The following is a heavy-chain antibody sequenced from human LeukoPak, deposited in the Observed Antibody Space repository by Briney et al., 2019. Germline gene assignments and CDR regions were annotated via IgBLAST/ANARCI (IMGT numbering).Heavy chain of an antibody. CDR2: IYPGDSDT. CDR1: GYSFTSYW. Sequence: GESLKISCKGSGYSFTSYWIGWVRQMPGKGLEWMGIIYPGDSDTRYSPSFQGQVTISADKSISTAYLQWSSLKASDTAMYYCARQSPYCSSTSCYFDYWGQRTLVTVSS. CDR3: ARQSPYCSSTSCYFDY. J-gene: IGHJ4*02. D-gene: IGHD2-2*01. V-gene: IGHV5-51*01.